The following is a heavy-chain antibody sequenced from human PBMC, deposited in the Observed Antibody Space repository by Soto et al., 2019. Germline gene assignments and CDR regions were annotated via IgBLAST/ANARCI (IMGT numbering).Heavy chain of an antibody. CDR1: GFTFSSYA. D-gene: IGHD1-26*01. CDR2: ISGSGGST. Sequence: PVGSLRLSCAASGFTFSSYAISWVRQAPGKGLEWVSAISGSGGSTYYADSVKGRFTISRDNSKNTLYLQMNSLRAEDTAVYYCAKDLGPQARVGATVWGQGTLVTVS. V-gene: IGHV3-23*01. CDR3: AKDLGPQARVGATV. J-gene: IGHJ4*02.